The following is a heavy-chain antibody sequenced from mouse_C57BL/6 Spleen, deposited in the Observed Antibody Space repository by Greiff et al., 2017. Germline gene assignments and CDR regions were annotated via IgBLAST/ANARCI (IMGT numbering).Heavy chain of an antibody. Sequence: VQLQQSGAALVQPGASVQMSCKASGYTFTSYWITWVKQRPGQGLEWIGDIYPGSGSTNYNEKFKSKATLTVDTSSSTSYMQLSSLTSEDSAVYYCVMTTVDYWGQGTTLTGAS. CDR2: IYPGSGST. D-gene: IGHD1-1*01. V-gene: IGHV1-55*01. CDR3: VMTTVDY. CDR1: GYTFTSYW. J-gene: IGHJ2*01.